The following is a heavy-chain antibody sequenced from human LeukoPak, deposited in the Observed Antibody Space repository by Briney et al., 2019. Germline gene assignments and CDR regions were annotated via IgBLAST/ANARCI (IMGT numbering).Heavy chain of an antibody. V-gene: IGHV4-34*01. J-gene: IGHJ3*02. D-gene: IGHD3-22*01. CDR1: GGSFSGYH. CDR2: INNSGST. Sequence: SQTLSLTCGVYGGSFSGYHWTWIRQPPGKGLEWIGEINNSGSTNYNPSLKSRVIISLDTSETQLSLKLTSVTAADTAVYYCARAKAGSSGYNFAFDIWGQGTMVTVSS. CDR3: ARAKAGSSGYNFAFDI.